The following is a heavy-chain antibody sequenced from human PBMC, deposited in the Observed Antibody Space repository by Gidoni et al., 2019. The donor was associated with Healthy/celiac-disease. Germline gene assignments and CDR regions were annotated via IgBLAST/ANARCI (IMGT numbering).Heavy chain of an antibody. J-gene: IGHJ4*02. CDR3: ARNPDYYDSSGSGRALDY. CDR1: GGSISSSNW. D-gene: IGHD3-22*01. V-gene: IGHV4-4*02. CDR2: IYHSGST. Sequence: QVQLQESGPGLVKPSGTLSLTCAVSGGSISSSNWWSWVRQPPGKGLELIGEIYHSGSTNYNPSLKSRVTISVDKSKNQFSLKLSSVTAADTAVYYCARNPDYYDSSGSGRALDYWGQGTLVTVSS.